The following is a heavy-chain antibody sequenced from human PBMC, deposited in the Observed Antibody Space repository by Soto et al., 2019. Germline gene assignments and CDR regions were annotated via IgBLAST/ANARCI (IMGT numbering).Heavy chain of an antibody. CDR2: INAHSGST. CDR1: GFSFTGYY. D-gene: IGHD3-9*01. V-gene: IGHV1-46*01. CDR3: ARGKDILTGYRIKNSFDP. Sequence: SVKVSCKASGFSFTGYYIHWLRQAPGQGLEWMGWINAHSGSTSYAQKFQGRVTMTRDTSTSTVYMELSSLRSEDTAVYYCARGKDILTGYRIKNSFDPWGQGTLVTVSS. J-gene: IGHJ5*02.